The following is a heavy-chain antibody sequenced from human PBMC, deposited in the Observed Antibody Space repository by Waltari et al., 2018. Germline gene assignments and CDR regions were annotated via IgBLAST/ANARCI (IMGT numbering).Heavy chain of an antibody. J-gene: IGHJ4*02. V-gene: IGHV4-38-2*01. CDR1: GYSISSGYY. Sequence: QVQLQESGPGLVKPSETLSLTCAVSGYSISSGYYWGWIRQPPGKGLEWIGSIYHSGSTYYNPSRKIRVTISVDTSKNQFSLKLSSVTAADTAVYYCASDIAAAGTNFDYWGQGTLVTVSS. CDR3: ASDIAAAGTNFDY. D-gene: IGHD6-13*01. CDR2: IYHSGST.